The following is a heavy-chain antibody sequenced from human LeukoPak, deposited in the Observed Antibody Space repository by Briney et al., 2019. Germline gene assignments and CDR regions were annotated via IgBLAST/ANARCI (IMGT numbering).Heavy chain of an antibody. CDR2: ISYDGSNK. D-gene: IGHD3-16*01. J-gene: IGHJ6*03. V-gene: IGHV3-30*05. CDR3: GRMGGYYYMDV. CDR1: GFTFSSYG. Sequence: QAGGSLRLSCAASGFTFSSYGMHWVRQAPGKGLEWVAVISYDGSNKYYADSVKGRFTISRDNSKNTLYLQMNSLRAEDTAVYYAGRMGGYYYMDVWGKGTTVTVSS.